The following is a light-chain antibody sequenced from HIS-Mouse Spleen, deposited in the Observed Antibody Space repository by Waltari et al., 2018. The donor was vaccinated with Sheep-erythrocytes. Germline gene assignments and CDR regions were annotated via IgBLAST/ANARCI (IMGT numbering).Light chain of an antibody. J-gene: IGLJ2*01. Sequence: SYELTQPPSVSVSPGQTARITCSGDALPKQYAYWYQQKPGQAPVLVIYKDSERPSGIPERFSGSSSGTTVTLTISGVQAEDEADYYCQSADSSVVFGGGTKLTVI. CDR3: QSADSSVV. V-gene: IGLV3-25*03. CDR1: ALPKQY. CDR2: KDS.